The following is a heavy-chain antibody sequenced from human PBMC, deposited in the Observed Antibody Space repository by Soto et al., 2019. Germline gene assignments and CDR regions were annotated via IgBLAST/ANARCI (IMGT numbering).Heavy chain of an antibody. CDR3: ARGNRYYYYGMDV. CDR1: GYIFASYG. CDR2: ISPYNGDT. J-gene: IGHJ6*02. Sequence: AASVKVSCKASGYIFASYGITWVRQAPGQGLEFMGFISPYNGDTDYAQNLQGRVTMTTDTSTSTAYMELRSLRSDDTAVYYCARGNRYYYYGMDVWGQGTTVTVS. V-gene: IGHV1-18*01.